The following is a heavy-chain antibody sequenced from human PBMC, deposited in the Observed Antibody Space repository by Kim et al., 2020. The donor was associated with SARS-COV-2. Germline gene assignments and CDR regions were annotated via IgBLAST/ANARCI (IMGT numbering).Heavy chain of an antibody. Sequence: GGSLRLSCAASGFTFSSYGMHWVRQAPGKGLEWVAVISYDGSNKYYADSVKGRFTISRDNSKNTLYLQMNSLRAEDTAVYYCAKDNAPLGYFDYWGQGTLVTVSS. J-gene: IGHJ4*02. D-gene: IGHD1-26*01. CDR1: GFTFSSYG. CDR2: ISYDGSNK. CDR3: AKDNAPLGYFDY. V-gene: IGHV3-30*18.